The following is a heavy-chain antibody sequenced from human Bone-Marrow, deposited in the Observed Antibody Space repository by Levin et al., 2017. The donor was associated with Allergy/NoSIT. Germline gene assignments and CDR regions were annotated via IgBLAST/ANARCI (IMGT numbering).Heavy chain of an antibody. CDR1: GFTFSSYG. D-gene: IGHD3-3*01. J-gene: IGHJ5*02. CDR3: AKSITIFGVVIQKTNWFDP. Sequence: GESLEISCAASGFTFSSYGMHWVRQAPGKGLEWVAVISYDGSNKYYADSVKGRFTISRDNSKNTLYLQMNSLRAEDTAVYYCAKSITIFGVVIQKTNWFDPWGQGTLVTVSS. CDR2: ISYDGSNK. V-gene: IGHV3-30*18.